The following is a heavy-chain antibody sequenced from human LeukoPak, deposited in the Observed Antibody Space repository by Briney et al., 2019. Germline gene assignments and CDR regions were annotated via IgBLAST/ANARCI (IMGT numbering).Heavy chain of an antibody. CDR3: ARPSRSTGPAY. D-gene: IGHD2-2*01. CDR2: ISSTSNTI. V-gene: IGHV3-48*02. CDR1: GFIFSNYS. J-gene: IGHJ4*02. Sequence: GGSLRLSCAASGFIFSNYSMNWVRQAPGKGLEWVSRISSTSNTIYYADSVKGRFTISRDNAKNSLDLQMNSLRDEDTAVYYCARPSRSTGPAYWGQGTLVTVSS.